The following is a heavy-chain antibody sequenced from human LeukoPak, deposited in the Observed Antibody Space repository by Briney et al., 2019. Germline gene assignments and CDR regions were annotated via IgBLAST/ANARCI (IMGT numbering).Heavy chain of an antibody. D-gene: IGHD2-15*01. J-gene: IGHJ4*02. CDR2: IHPGDSKS. V-gene: IGHV5-51*01. CDR1: GYSFTTYW. CDR3: ARYCSDASCGYFDY. Sequence: GESLKISCKGSGYSFTTYWIGWVRQMPGKGLEWMGIIHPGDSKSRYSPSFQGQVTMSADKSIRTAYVQWSSLKASDTAMYYCARYCSDASCGYFDYWGQGTLVTVSS.